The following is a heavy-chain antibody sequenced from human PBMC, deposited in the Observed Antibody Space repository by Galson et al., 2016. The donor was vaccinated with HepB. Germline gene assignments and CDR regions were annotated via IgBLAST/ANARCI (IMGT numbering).Heavy chain of an antibody. CDR2: ISYDGTYK. Sequence: SLRLSCAASGFTFSSYAMHWVRQAPGKGLEWVALISYDGTYKYYTDSVKGRFTISRDNSKNILYLQMSSLSAEDTAVYFGARDDLELAVAGTFDCWGQGTLVTVSS. CDR1: GFTFSSYA. CDR3: ARDDLELAVAGTFDC. V-gene: IGHV3-30*04. D-gene: IGHD6-19*01. J-gene: IGHJ4*02.